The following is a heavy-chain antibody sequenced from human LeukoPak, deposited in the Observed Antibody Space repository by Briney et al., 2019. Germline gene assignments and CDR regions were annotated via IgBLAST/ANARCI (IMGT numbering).Heavy chain of an antibody. CDR1: GFTFSSYA. D-gene: IGHD3-22*01. Sequence: PGGSLRLSCAASGFTFSSYAMSWVRQAPGKGLEWVSAISGSGGSTYYADSVKGRFTISRDNSKNTLYLQMNSLSAEDTAVYYCANLIPMIVVGGVYWGQGTLVTVSS. CDR3: ANLIPMIVVGGVY. V-gene: IGHV3-23*01. CDR2: ISGSGGST. J-gene: IGHJ4*02.